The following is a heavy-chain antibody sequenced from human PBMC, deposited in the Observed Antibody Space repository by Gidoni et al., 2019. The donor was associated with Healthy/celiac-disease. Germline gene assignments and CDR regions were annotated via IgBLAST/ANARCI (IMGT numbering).Heavy chain of an antibody. V-gene: IGHV4-31*03. J-gene: IGHJ2*01. Sequence: QVQLQESGPGLVKPSQTLSLTCTVSGGSISSGGYYWSWIRHHPGKGLEWIGYIYYSGSTYYNPSLKSRVTISVDTSKNQFSLKLSSVTAADTAVYYCARVRGYSGYDYPFWYFDLWGRGTLVTVSS. CDR2: IYYSGST. CDR1: GGSISSGGYY. CDR3: ARVRGYSGYDYPFWYFDL. D-gene: IGHD5-12*01.